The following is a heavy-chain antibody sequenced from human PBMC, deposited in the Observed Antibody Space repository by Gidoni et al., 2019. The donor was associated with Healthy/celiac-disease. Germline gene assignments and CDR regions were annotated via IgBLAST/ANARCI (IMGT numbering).Heavy chain of an antibody. CDR2: ISGSGGST. D-gene: IGHD3-3*01. CDR1: GFTFSSYA. Sequence: EVQLLESGGGLVQPGGSLRLSCADSGFTFSSYAMSWFRQAPGKGLAWVSAISGSGGSTYYADSVKGRFTISRDNSKNTLYLQMNSLRAEDTAVYYCAKPSDFWSGPNTNFDYWGQGTLVTVSS. CDR3: AKPSDFWSGPNTNFDY. J-gene: IGHJ4*02. V-gene: IGHV3-23*01.